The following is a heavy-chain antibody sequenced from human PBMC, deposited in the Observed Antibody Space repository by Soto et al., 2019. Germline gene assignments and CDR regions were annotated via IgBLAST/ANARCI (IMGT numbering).Heavy chain of an antibody. D-gene: IGHD3-10*01. CDR3: ARDSAVREYYCGSGSSYYGMDV. V-gene: IGHV1-18*01. CDR1: GYTFTSYG. Sequence: QVQLVQSGAEVKKPGASVKVSCKASGYTFTSYGISWVRQAPGQGLEWMGWISAYNGNTNYAQKLQGRVTMTTDTSTSTAYMELRSLRSDDTAVYYCARDSAVREYYCGSGSSYYGMDVWGQGTTVTVSS. CDR2: ISAYNGNT. J-gene: IGHJ6*02.